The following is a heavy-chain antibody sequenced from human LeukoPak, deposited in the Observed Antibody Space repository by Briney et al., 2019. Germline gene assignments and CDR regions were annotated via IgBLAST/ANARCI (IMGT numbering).Heavy chain of an antibody. D-gene: IGHD3-22*01. CDR3: ARDRYYYDSSGYDRFDY. J-gene: IGHJ4*02. V-gene: IGHV4-4*07. CDR1: GGSISSYY. CDR2: IYTSGST. Sequence: SETLSLTCTVSGGSISSYYWSWIRQPAGKGLEWIGRIYTSGSTNYNPSLKSRVTMSVDTSKNQFSLKLSSVTAADTAVYYCARDRYYYDSSGYDRFDYWGQGTLVTVSS.